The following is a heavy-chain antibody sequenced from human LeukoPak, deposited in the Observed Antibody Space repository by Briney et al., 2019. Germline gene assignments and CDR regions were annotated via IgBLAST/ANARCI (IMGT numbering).Heavy chain of an antibody. CDR3: ARHASVDGNWPRPLDY. J-gene: IGHJ4*02. V-gene: IGHV4-39*01. CDR1: GGSISSSNYY. D-gene: IGHD6-19*01. Sequence: PSETLSLTCTVSGGSISSSNYYWGWIRQPPGKGLEWNGNIYYSGSTYYKPSLKTRVTISVDTSKNQFPLKLTSVTAADTAVYYCARHASVDGNWPRPLDYWGQGSLVTVSS. CDR2: IYYSGST.